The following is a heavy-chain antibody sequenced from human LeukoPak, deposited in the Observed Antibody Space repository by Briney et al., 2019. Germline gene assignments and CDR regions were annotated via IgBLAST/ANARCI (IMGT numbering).Heavy chain of an antibody. Sequence: SETLSLTCTVSGGSISTSSYYWGWVRQPPGKGLEWIGYIYYSGSTNYNPSLKSRVTISVDTSKNQFSLKLSSVTAADTAVYYCARGFDYWGQGTLVTVSS. J-gene: IGHJ4*02. CDR3: ARGFDY. CDR2: IYYSGST. CDR1: GGSISTSSYY. V-gene: IGHV4-61*05.